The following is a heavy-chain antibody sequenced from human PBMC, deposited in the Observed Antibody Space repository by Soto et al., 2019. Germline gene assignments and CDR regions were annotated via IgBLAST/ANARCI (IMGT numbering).Heavy chain of an antibody. V-gene: IGHV1-3*04. D-gene: IGHD2-15*01. CDR2: INTATGDT. CDR1: GYRFTAYD. J-gene: IGHJ4*02. CDR3: TRTRGYCSGGSCYPLDH. Sequence: QVQLVQSGAGVQKPGATVNISCKASGYRFTAYDMHWVRQAPGQRLEWLGWINTATGDTKYSPSFQGRVTLSRDTSATTAYMELSGLRFEDTAVYYCTRTRGYCSGGSCYPLDHWGQGTLVTVSS.